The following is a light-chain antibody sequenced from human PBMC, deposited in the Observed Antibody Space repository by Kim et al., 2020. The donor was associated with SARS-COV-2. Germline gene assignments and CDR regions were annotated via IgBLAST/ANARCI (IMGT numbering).Light chain of an antibody. Sequence: PGERATLPCRASQSVSSNLAWYQQKPGQAPRLLIYGASTRATSIPARFSGGGSGTDFTLTITSLQSEDFAVYYCQQYADGPRALTFGGGTKVDIK. CDR1: QSVSSN. V-gene: IGKV3-15*01. J-gene: IGKJ4*01. CDR2: GAS. CDR3: QQYADGPRALT.